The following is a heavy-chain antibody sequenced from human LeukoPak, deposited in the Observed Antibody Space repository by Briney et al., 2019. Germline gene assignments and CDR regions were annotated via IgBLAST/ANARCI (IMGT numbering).Heavy chain of an antibody. CDR2: IIPAFGTA. CDR1: GGTFSSYS. V-gene: IGHV1-69*05. D-gene: IGHD3-22*01. Sequence: SVKVSCKGSGGTFSSYSISWVRQAPGQGLEWMGGIIPAFGTAHYAQKFQGRVTFTTDESTTTAYMELRSLRSEDTAVYYCASEGNYDSSGYSCYNYYYMDVWGKGTAVTVSS. CDR3: ASEGNYDSSGYSCYNYYYMDV. J-gene: IGHJ6*03.